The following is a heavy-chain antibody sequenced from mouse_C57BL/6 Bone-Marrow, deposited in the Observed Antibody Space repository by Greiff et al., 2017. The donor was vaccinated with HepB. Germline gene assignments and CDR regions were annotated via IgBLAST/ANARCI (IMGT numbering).Heavy chain of an antibody. Sequence: EVKLQESGAELVRPGASVKLSCTASGFNIKDDYMHWVKQRPEQGLEWIGWIDPENGDTEYASKLQGKATITADTSSNTAYLQLSSLTSEDTAVYYCTQTAQALFAYWGQGTLVTVSA. J-gene: IGHJ3*01. V-gene: IGHV14-4*01. CDR1: GFNIKDDY. CDR2: IDPENGDT. D-gene: IGHD3-2*02. CDR3: TQTAQALFAY.